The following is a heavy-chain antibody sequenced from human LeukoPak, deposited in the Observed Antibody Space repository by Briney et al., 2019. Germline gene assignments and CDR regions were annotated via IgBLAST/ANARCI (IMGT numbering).Heavy chain of an antibody. V-gene: IGHV4-4*07. J-gene: IGHJ5*02. Sequence: SETLSLTCTVSDTSINTYYWSWIRQPAGKGLEWIGHIYATGTTNYNPSLKSRVTMSIDTSKNQFSLNLRSVTAADTAVYFCAKVAKYYYGSETYFFFETWGQGTLVTVSS. CDR3: AKVAKYYYGSETYFFFET. CDR1: DTSINTYY. D-gene: IGHD3-10*01. CDR2: IYATGTT.